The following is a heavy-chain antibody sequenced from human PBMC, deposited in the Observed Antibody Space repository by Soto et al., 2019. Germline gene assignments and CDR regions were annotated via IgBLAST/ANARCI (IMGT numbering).Heavy chain of an antibody. CDR2: ISAYNGNT. CDR1: GYTFTSYG. Sequence: GASVKVSCKASGYTFTSYGITWVGQAPGQGLEWMGWISAYNGNTNYAQKLQGRVTMTTDTSTSTAYMELRSLRSDDTAVYYCASVDNPLSLNIWGQGTMVTVSS. V-gene: IGHV1-18*01. D-gene: IGHD5-12*01. CDR3: ASVDNPLSLNI. J-gene: IGHJ3*02.